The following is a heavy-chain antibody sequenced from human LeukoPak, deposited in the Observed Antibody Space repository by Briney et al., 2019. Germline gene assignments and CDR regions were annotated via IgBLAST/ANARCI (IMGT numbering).Heavy chain of an antibody. J-gene: IGHJ4*02. Sequence: SVKVSCKASGGTFSSYGISWVRQAPGQRLEWMGGIIPIFGTANYAQKFQGRVTITADESTSTAYMELSSLRSEDTAVYYCAREWGHDTSGYYYGYWGQGTLVTVSS. CDR2: IIPIFGTA. V-gene: IGHV1-69*13. CDR1: GGTFSSYG. D-gene: IGHD3-22*01. CDR3: AREWGHDTSGYYYGY.